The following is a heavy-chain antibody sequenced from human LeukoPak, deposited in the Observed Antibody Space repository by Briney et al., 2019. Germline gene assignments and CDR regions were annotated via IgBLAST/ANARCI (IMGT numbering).Heavy chain of an antibody. D-gene: IGHD6-6*01. CDR2: ISAYNGNT. J-gene: IGHJ3*02. CDR3: ARSRGGIAARPDWGEFDI. CDR1: GYTFTSYG. Sequence: ASVKVSCKASGYTFTSYGISWVRQAPGQGLEWMGWISAYNGNTNYAQKLQGRVTMTTDTSTSTAYMELRSLRSDDTAVYYCARSRGGIAARPDWGEFDIWGQGTMVTVSS. V-gene: IGHV1-18*01.